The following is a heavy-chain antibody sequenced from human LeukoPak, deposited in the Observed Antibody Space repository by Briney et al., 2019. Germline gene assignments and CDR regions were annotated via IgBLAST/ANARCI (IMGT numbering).Heavy chain of an antibody. Sequence: GSLRLSCEASGFTFGSHAMYWVRQAPGKGLEWVAGIFGSGGSPHYADPVKGRFTISSDNSRNTVYLQINGLRAEDTAVYYCGKTTVGYSSGQKPAWPVDYWGQGTLVTVSS. J-gene: IGHJ4*02. CDR3: GKTTVGYSSGQKPAWPVDY. CDR1: GFTFGSHA. V-gene: IGHV3-23*01. CDR2: IFGSGGSP. D-gene: IGHD5-18*01.